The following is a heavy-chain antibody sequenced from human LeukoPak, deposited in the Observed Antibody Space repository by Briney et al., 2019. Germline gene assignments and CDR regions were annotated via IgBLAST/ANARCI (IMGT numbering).Heavy chain of an antibody. V-gene: IGHV5-51*01. Sequence: GESLKISCKGSGYSFTSYWIGWVRQMPGKGLEWMGIIYPGDSDTRYSPSFQGQVTISADKSISTAYLQWSSLKASDTAMYYCARHEGLYGTAAENDYWGQGTLVTVSS. D-gene: IGHD4-17*01. J-gene: IGHJ4*02. CDR3: ARHEGLYGTAAENDY. CDR2: IYPGDSDT. CDR1: GYSFTSYW.